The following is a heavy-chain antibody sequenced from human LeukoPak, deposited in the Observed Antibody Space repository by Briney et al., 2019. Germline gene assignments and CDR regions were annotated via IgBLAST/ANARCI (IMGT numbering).Heavy chain of an antibody. V-gene: IGHV3-33*01. D-gene: IGHD6-25*01. CDR2: IWYDGSSV. J-gene: IGHJ1*01. CDR1: GFSFSNYG. CDR3: VRGALYCSARAEYFQV. Sequence: PGGSLRLSCAASGFSFSNYGMHWVRQAPGKGLEWVAVIWYDGSSVYYADSVKGRFTISRDNSRNTLHLQVNSLRAEDTAVYYCVRGALYCSARAEYFQVWGQGTLVTVSS.